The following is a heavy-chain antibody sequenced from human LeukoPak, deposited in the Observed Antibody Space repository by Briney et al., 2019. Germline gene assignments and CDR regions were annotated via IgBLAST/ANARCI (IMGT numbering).Heavy chain of an antibody. J-gene: IGHJ5*02. CDR1: GYSFTSYW. CDR3: ARRKAVAGTRETYNWFDP. V-gene: IGHV5-51*01. Sequence: GASLQISCKGSGYSFTSYWIGWVRQMPGKGLEWMGIIYPGDSDTRYSPSFQGQVTISADKSISTAYLQWSSLKASDTAMYYCARRKAVAGTRETYNWFDPWGQGALVTVSS. CDR2: IYPGDSDT. D-gene: IGHD6-19*01.